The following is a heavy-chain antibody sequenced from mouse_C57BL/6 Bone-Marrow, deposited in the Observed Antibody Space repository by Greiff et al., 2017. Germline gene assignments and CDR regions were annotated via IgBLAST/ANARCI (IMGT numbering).Heavy chain of an antibody. J-gene: IGHJ3*01. CDR3: ARKSSGYGWCAY. CDR2: IWPGGGT. Sequence: VQLQQSGPGLVAPSQSLSITCTVSGFSLTSYAISWVRQPPGKGLEWLGVIWPGGGTNYNSALKSRLSISKDNSKSQVFLKMNRLQTGDTARYYCARKSSGYGWCAYWGQGNRVTVSA. V-gene: IGHV2-9-1*01. CDR1: GFSLTSYA. D-gene: IGHD3-2*02.